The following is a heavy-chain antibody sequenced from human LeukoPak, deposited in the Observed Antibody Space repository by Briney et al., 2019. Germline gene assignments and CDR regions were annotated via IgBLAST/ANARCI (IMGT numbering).Heavy chain of an antibody. Sequence: PGGSLRLSCAASGFTFSSHWMHWVRQAPGKGLEYVSAISSNGGSTYYANSVKGRFTISRDNSKNTLYLQMGSLRAEDMAVYYCATCQRSTSCWYMDVWGKGTTVTVSS. J-gene: IGHJ6*03. CDR2: ISSNGGST. CDR3: ATCQRSTSCWYMDV. D-gene: IGHD2-2*01. CDR1: GFTFSSHW. V-gene: IGHV3-64*01.